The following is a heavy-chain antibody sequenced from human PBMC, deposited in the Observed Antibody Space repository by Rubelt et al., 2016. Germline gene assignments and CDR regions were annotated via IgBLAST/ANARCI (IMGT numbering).Heavy chain of an antibody. CDR3: ARGDIAAAGAPFDY. Sequence: QLQLQEAGPGRVNPSETLSLTCSVSGGSISSGNYYWGWIRQPPGKGLEWIGSIYYSGSTNYNPSLKSRVTISVDTSKNQFSLKRRSVTAADTAVDYCARGDIAAAGAPFDYWGQGTLVTVSS. V-gene: IGHV4-39*07. J-gene: IGHJ4*02. D-gene: IGHD6-13*01. CDR2: IYYSGST. CDR1: GGSISSGNYY.